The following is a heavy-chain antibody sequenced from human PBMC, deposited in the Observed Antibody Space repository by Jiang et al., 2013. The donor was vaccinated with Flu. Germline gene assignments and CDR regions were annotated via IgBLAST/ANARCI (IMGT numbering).Heavy chain of an antibody. CDR1: GGSISSYY. V-gene: IGHV4-59*08. J-gene: IGHJ5*02. CDR2: IYYSGST. CDR3: ARQGGYSSPAST. Sequence: GSGLVKPSETLSLTCTVSGGSISSYYWSWIRQPPGKGLEWIGYIYYSGSTNYNPSLKSRVTISVDTSKNQFSLNLSSVTAADTAVYYCARQGGYSSPASTWGQGTLVT. D-gene: IGHD5-18*01.